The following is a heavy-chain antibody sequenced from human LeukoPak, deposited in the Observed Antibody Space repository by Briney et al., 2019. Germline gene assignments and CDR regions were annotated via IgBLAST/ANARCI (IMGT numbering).Heavy chain of an antibody. CDR1: GYTFTGYY. J-gene: IGHJ3*02. V-gene: IGHV1-2*02. Sequence: GASVKVSCKASGYTFTGYYMHWVGQAPGQGLEGMGWINPNSGGTDYAQKFQGRVTMTRDTSISTAYMELSRLRSDDMAVYYCARFFGITIFGDDAFDIWGQGTMVTVSS. D-gene: IGHD3-3*01. CDR2: INPNSGGT. CDR3: ARFFGITIFGDDAFDI.